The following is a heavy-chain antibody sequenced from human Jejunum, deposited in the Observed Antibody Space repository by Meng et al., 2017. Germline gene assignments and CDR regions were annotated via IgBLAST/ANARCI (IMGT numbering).Heavy chain of an antibody. CDR3: TRHSEHSGGYFDY. D-gene: IGHD3-16*01. CDR1: GFTFSGSA. J-gene: IGHJ4*02. V-gene: IGHV3-73*01. Sequence: GESLKISCTASGFTFSGSAMHWVRQASGKGLEWVGRIRSKANNYATADAASMKGRFTVSRDDSEHTAYLQLNSLETEDTAVYYCTRHSEHSGGYFDYWGQGTLVTVSS. CDR2: IRSKANNYAT.